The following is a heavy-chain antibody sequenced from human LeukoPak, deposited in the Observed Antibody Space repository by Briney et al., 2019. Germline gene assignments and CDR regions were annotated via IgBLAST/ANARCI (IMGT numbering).Heavy chain of an antibody. J-gene: IGHJ4*02. V-gene: IGHV1-2*02. CDR1: GYTFTGHY. CDR3: ARIEAGYDILTGYSRGFDY. D-gene: IGHD3-9*01. CDR2: INPNSGGT. Sequence: ASVKVSCKASGYTFTGHYMHWVRQAPGQGLEWMGWINPNSGGTNYAQKFQGRVTMTRDTSISTAYMELSRLRSDDTAVYYCARIEAGYDILTGYSRGFDYWGQGTLVTVSS.